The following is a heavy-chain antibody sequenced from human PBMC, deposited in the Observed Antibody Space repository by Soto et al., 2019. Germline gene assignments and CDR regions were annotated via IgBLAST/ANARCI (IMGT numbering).Heavy chain of an antibody. V-gene: IGHV3-7*01. Sequence: GGSLRHSCASSGFTFSSYWMIWVRQAPGKGLEWVANIKQDGSEKYYVDSVKGRFTISRDNAKNSLYLQMNSLRAEDTAVYYCARDPSIVLVPAATYYYYYYGMDVWGQGTTVTVSS. CDR3: ARDPSIVLVPAATYYYYYYGMDV. CDR1: GFTFSSYW. D-gene: IGHD2-2*01. CDR2: IKQDGSEK. J-gene: IGHJ6*02.